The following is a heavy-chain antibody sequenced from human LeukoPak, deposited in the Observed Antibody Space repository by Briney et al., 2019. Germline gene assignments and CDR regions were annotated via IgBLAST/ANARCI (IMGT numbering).Heavy chain of an antibody. CDR1: GFTVSSNY. J-gene: IGHJ3*02. CDR2: IYSGGST. CDR3: ARDHGGSGWPRGAFDI. V-gene: IGHV3-66*02. Sequence: GGSLRLSCAASGFTVSSNYMSWVRQAPGKGLEWVSVIYSGGSTYYADSVKGRFTISRDNSKNTLYLQMNSLRAEDTAVYYCARDHGGSGWPRGAFDIWGQGTMVTVSS. D-gene: IGHD6-19*01.